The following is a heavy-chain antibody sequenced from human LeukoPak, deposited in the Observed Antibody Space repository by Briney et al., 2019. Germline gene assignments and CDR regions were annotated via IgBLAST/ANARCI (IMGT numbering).Heavy chain of an antibody. D-gene: IGHD2-15*01. CDR1: GGSVSGYY. V-gene: IGHV4-59*02. CDR3: ARIHRYCSGGACYVLDN. Sequence: SETLSLTCVVSGGSVSGYYWGWIRQPPGRGLEWIGYVYYSGSTNYNPSFKSRITILVDTSRNQFSLQLSSVTAADTAVYYCARIHRYCSGGACYVLDNWGQGTLVAVSS. CDR2: VYYSGST. J-gene: IGHJ4*02.